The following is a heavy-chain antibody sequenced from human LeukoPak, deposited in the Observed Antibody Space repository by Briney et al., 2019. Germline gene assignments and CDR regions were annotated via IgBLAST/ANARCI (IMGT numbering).Heavy chain of an antibody. D-gene: IGHD3-10*01. CDR2: IIPIFGTA. CDR3: ARGALGDYYGSGSYLLDP. V-gene: IGHV1-69*13. J-gene: IGHJ5*02. Sequence: SVKVSCKASGGTSSSYAISWVRQAPGPGLEWMGGIIPIFGTANYAQKFQGRVTITPDESTSTAYMELSSLRSEDTAVYYCARGALGDYYGSGSYLLDPWGQGTLVTVSS. CDR1: GGTSSSYA.